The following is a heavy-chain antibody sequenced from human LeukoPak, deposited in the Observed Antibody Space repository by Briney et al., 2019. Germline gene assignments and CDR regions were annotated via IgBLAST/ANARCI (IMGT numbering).Heavy chain of an antibody. CDR1: GFSFISYG. D-gene: IGHD4-17*01. V-gene: IGHV3-30*18. Sequence: GGSLSLSCAASGFSFISYGMHWVRQAPGKGLEWVGVISDDGRSKDYADSVKGRFTISRDNSKDTLYLQMNSLRDEDTAVYYCAKRPSDYGDYVGYFDYWGQGTLVTVSS. CDR3: AKRPSDYGDYVGYFDY. CDR2: ISDDGRSK. J-gene: IGHJ4*02.